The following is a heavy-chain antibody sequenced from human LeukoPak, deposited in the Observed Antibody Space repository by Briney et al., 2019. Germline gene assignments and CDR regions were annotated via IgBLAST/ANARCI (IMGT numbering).Heavy chain of an antibody. Sequence: PSETLSLTCTVSGGSISSYYWSWIRQPPGKGLEWIGHIYNSGSTNYNPSLKSRVTISVDTSKNQFSLKLSSVTAADTAVYYCARVYSYGRWRKSAYYYYGMDVWGQGTTVTVSS. CDR1: GGSISSYY. CDR3: ARVYSYGRWRKSAYYYYGMDV. V-gene: IGHV4-59*08. CDR2: IYNSGST. J-gene: IGHJ6*02. D-gene: IGHD5-18*01.